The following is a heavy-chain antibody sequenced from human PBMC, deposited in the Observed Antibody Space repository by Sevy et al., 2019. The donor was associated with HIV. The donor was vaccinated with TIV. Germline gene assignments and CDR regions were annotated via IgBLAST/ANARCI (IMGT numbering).Heavy chain of an antibody. CDR2: IYYSGST. V-gene: IGHV4-39*01. D-gene: IGHD3-3*01. CDR3: ARLDFWSGYPYFDY. CDR1: GVSISSSSYY. J-gene: IGHJ4*02. Sequence: SETLSLTCTVSGVSISSSSYYWGWIRQPPGKGLEWIGSIYYSGSTYYNPSLKSRVTISVDTSKNQCSLKLSSVTAADTAVYYCARLDFWSGYPYFDYWGQGTLVTVSS.